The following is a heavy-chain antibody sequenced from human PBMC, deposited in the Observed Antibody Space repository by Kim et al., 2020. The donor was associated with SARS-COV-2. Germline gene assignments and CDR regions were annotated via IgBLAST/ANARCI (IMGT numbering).Heavy chain of an antibody. CDR1: GFTFSSYA. J-gene: IGHJ4*02. D-gene: IGHD6-13*01. Sequence: GGSLRLSCAASGFTFSSYAMSWVRQAPGKGLEWVSAISGSGGSTYYADPVKGRFTISRDNSKNTLYLQMNSLRAEDTAVYYCAKDNRAAGTSYFDYWGQGTLVTVSS. CDR3: AKDNRAAGTSYFDY. CDR2: ISGSGGST. V-gene: IGHV3-23*01.